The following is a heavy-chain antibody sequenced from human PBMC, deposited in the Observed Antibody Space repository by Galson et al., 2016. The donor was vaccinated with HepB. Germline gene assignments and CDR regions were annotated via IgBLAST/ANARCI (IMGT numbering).Heavy chain of an antibody. Sequence: SLRLSCSASGFSFNTYGMHWVRQAPGKGLEWVAVISYEGSHKYYADSVKGRITISRDNSKNTLYLQMNSLRAEDTAVYYCAKDYSGYDWGIVYYYYAVDVWGQGTTVTVSS. CDR2: ISYEGSHK. V-gene: IGHV3-30*18. CDR3: AKDYSGYDWGIVYYYYAVDV. CDR1: GFSFNTYG. D-gene: IGHD5-12*01. J-gene: IGHJ6*02.